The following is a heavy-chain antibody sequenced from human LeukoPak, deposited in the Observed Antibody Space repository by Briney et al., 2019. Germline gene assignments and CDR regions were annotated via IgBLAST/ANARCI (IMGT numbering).Heavy chain of an antibody. Sequence: ASVKVSCKASGYTFTGYYMHWVRQAPGQGLERMGWINPNSGGTNYAQKFQGRVTMTRDTSISTAYMELSRLRSDDTAVYYCARVSAYYYDSSGYYIDYWGQGTLVTVSS. CDR2: INPNSGGT. CDR1: GYTFTGYY. V-gene: IGHV1-2*02. CDR3: ARVSAYYYDSSGYYIDY. D-gene: IGHD3-22*01. J-gene: IGHJ4*02.